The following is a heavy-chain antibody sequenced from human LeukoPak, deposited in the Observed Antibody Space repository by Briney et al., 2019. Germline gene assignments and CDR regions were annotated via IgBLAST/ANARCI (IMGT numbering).Heavy chain of an antibody. D-gene: IGHD5-12*01. CDR3: ARHTCQWLPFDG. J-gene: IGHJ4*02. CDR1: GGSLSGDL. V-gene: IGHV4-34*01. CDR2: IKHDGST. Sequence: SETLSLTCPVYGGSLSGDLWGWLRPPPGKGLAGVGEIKHDGSTTYNPSLGSRVTMSLDTSTNQISLEMTSVTAADTAIYYCARHTCQWLPFDGWGQGTQVTISS.